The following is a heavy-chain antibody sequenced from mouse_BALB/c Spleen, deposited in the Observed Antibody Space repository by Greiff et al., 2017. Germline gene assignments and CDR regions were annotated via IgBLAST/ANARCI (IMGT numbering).Heavy chain of an antibody. CDR1: GFTFSDYY. CDR2: ISDGGSYT. D-gene: IGHD2-14*01. CDR3: ARAYYRYPFAY. Sequence: EVMLVESGGGLVKPGGSLKLSCAASGFTFSDYYMYWVRQTPEKRLEWVATISDGGSYTYYPDSVKGRFTISRDNAKINLYLQMSSLKSEDTAMYYCARAYYRYPFAYWGQGTLVTVSA. V-gene: IGHV5-4*02. J-gene: IGHJ3*01.